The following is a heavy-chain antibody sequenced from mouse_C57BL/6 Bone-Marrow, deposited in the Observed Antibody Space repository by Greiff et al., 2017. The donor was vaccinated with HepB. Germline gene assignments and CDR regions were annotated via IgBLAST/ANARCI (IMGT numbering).Heavy chain of an antibody. CDR1: GFNIKDDY. D-gene: IGHD3-2*02. J-gene: IGHJ2*01. Sequence: VQLQQSGAELVRPGASVKLSCTASGFNIKDDYMHWVKQRPEQGLEWIGWIDPENGDTEYASKFQGKATITADTSSNTAYLQLSSLTSEDTAVYYCTTDPFSLRRSPYWGQGTTLTVSS. CDR3: TTDPFSLRRSPY. CDR2: IDPENGDT. V-gene: IGHV14-4*01.